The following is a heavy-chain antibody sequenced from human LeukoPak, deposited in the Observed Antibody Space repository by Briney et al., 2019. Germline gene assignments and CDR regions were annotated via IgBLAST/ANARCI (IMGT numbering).Heavy chain of an antibody. Sequence: GGSLRLSCEASRFIFRSYWMSWVRQAPGKGLEWVAVISYDGSNKYYADSVKGRFTISRDNSKNTLYLQMNSLRAEDTAVYYCARDSRYSSSWYTSPLDYWGQGTLVTVSS. J-gene: IGHJ4*02. CDR2: ISYDGSNK. CDR3: ARDSRYSSSWYTSPLDY. V-gene: IGHV3-30*03. CDR1: RFIFRSYW. D-gene: IGHD6-13*01.